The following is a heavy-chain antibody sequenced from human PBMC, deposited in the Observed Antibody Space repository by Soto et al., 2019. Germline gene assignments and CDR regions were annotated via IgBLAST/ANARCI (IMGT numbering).Heavy chain of an antibody. D-gene: IGHD3-9*01. J-gene: IGHJ3*02. Sequence: QVQLQESGPGLVKPSQTLSLTCTVSGGSISSGGYYWSWIRQHPGKGLEWIGYIYYSGSTYYNPSRKSRVTRPVDTSKNQFSLKLSSVTAADTAVYYCARAEGPVTSRGAFDIWGQGTMVTVSS. V-gene: IGHV4-31*03. CDR1: GGSISSGGYY. CDR3: ARAEGPVTSRGAFDI. CDR2: IYYSGST.